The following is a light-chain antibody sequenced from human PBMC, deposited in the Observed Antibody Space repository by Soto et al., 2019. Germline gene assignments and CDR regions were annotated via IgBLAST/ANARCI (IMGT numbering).Light chain of an antibody. CDR1: QSISNN. V-gene: IGKV3-15*01. CDR3: QQNNNWPRT. CDR2: DAS. J-gene: IGKJ1*01. Sequence: VMTQSPATLSVSHGESATLSCRASQSISNNLDWYQQKPGQAPRLLMYDASTRATGIPDRFSGSGSGAELTLTISSLQSEALAVYYCQQNNNWPRTFGQGTKVEVK.